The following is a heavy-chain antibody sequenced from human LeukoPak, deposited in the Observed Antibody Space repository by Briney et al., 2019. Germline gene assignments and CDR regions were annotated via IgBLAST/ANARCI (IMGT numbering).Heavy chain of an antibody. J-gene: IGHJ4*02. CDR2: IIPIFGTA. Sequence: ASVKVSCMASGGTFSSYAISWVRQAPGQGLEWMGGIIPIFGTASYAQKFQGRVTITADESTSTAYMELSSLRSEDTAVYYCARAYEGYSSSWHVGSWGQGTLVTVSS. V-gene: IGHV1-69*13. D-gene: IGHD6-13*01. CDR1: GGTFSSYA. CDR3: ARAYEGYSSSWHVGS.